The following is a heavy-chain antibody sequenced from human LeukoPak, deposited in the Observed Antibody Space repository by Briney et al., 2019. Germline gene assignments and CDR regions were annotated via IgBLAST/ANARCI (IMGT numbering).Heavy chain of an antibody. CDR3: ARRISMIVPGQIRRPDAFDI. Sequence: VASVKVSCKASGYTFTSYGISWVRQAPGQGLEWMGWISAYNGNTNYAQKLQDRVTMTTDTSTSTAYMELRSLRSDDTAVYYCARRISMIVPGQIRRPDAFDIWGQGTMVTVSS. CDR2: ISAYNGNT. D-gene: IGHD3-22*01. V-gene: IGHV1-18*01. CDR1: GYTFTSYG. J-gene: IGHJ3*02.